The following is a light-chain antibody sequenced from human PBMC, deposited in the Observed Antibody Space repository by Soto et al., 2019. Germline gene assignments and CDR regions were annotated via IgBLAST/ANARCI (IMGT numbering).Light chain of an antibody. Sequence: EVVMTQSPATLSVSPGERATLSCRASQSVSSNLAWYQQKPGQAPRLLIYGASTRATGIPARFSGSGSGTEFTLTISSLQSTDFAVYYCQQYRNWPQTFGQGTKVDIK. J-gene: IGKJ1*01. CDR3: QQYRNWPQT. CDR2: GAS. CDR1: QSVSSN. V-gene: IGKV3-15*01.